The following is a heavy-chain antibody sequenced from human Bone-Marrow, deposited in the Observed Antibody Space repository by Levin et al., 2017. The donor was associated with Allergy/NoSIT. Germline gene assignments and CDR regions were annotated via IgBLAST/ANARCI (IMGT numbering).Heavy chain of an antibody. Sequence: ASVKVSCKASGYTFTGYYMHWVRQAPGQGLEWMGRINPNSGGTNYAQKFQGRVTMTRDTSISTAYMELSRLRSDDTAVYYCARGLRGYDYGAEYYFDYWGQGTLVTVSS. D-gene: IGHD4-17*01. CDR2: INPNSGGT. V-gene: IGHV1-2*06. J-gene: IGHJ4*02. CDR3: ARGLRGYDYGAEYYFDY. CDR1: GYTFTGYY.